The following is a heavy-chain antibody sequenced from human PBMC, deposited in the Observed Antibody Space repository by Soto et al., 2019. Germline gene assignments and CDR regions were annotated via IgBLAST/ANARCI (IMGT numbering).Heavy chain of an antibody. CDR1: GYTFTSYG. J-gene: IGHJ5*02. D-gene: IGHD6-13*01. Sequence: ASVKVSCKASGYTFTSYGSSWVRQAPGQGLEWMGWISAYNGNTNYAQKLQGRVTMTTDTSTSTAYMELRSLRSDDPAVYYCARDSGIAAAGTTDNWFDPWGQGTLVTVSS. CDR2: ISAYNGNT. CDR3: ARDSGIAAAGTTDNWFDP. V-gene: IGHV1-18*04.